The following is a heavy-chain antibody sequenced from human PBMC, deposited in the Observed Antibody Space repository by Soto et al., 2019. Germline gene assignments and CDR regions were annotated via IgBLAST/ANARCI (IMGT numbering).Heavy chain of an antibody. CDR1: GFTFNNYA. J-gene: IGHJ4*02. CDR2: IIGTGDAT. D-gene: IGHD7-27*01. V-gene: IGHV3-23*01. CDR3: ANWGSSKNLDN. Sequence: EVQLLESGGGLVQPGESLRLSCAVSGFTFNNYAMSWVRQAPGKGLEWVSIIIGTGDATYYADSVKGRFTISRDNSKNTLYLQMNSLRAEDTAIYYCANWGSSKNLDNWGQGTLVTVSS.